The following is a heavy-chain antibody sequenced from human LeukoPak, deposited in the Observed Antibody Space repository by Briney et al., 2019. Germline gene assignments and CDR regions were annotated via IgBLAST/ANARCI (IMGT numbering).Heavy chain of an antibody. Sequence: GGSLRLSCAASGFTFRSYAMSWVRQAPGKGLEWVSAISASGGDTFYADSVKGGFTISRDNSKNTLYLQMNNLRTEDTAVYYCASKWYCGGDCYYQIDFWGQGSLVTVSS. J-gene: IGHJ4*02. CDR1: GFTFRSYA. CDR3: ASKWYCGGDCYYQIDF. V-gene: IGHV3-23*01. D-gene: IGHD2-21*02. CDR2: ISASGGDT.